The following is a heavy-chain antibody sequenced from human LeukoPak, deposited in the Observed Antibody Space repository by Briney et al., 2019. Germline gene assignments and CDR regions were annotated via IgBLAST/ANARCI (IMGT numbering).Heavy chain of an antibody. V-gene: IGHV3-23*01. CDR3: ATGGIYYDSAQVDY. D-gene: IGHD3-22*01. J-gene: IGHJ4*02. Sequence: PGGSLRLSCAASGFTFSTYAMTWLRQAPGQGLEWVSAISGSGGSTYYADSVKGRFTISRDNSKNTLYLPMNSLRAEDTAVYYCATGGIYYDSAQVDYWGQGTLVTVSS. CDR1: GFTFSTYA. CDR2: ISGSGGST.